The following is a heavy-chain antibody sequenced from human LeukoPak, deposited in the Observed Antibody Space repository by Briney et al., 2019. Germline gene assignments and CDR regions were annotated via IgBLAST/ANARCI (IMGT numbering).Heavy chain of an antibody. Sequence: SETLSLTCTVSGGAITSGGYSWNWIRQPPGKGLEWIGCIYDRGPTYYNPSLKSRFTISVDRPKNQFFLNVTSVTAADTAVYYCARSRQGSGLLNYWGQGNLVAVSS. CDR2: IYDRGPT. D-gene: IGHD3-10*01. CDR3: ARSRQGSGLLNY. V-gene: IGHV4-30-2*01. CDR1: GGAITSGGYS. J-gene: IGHJ4*02.